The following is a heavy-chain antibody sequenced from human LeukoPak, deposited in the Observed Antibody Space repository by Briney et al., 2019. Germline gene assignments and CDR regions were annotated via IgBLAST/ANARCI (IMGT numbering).Heavy chain of an antibody. Sequence: SETLSLNCIVSGGSISSSSYYWGWIRQPPGKGLEWIGSMYYSGGTYYNPSLKSRVIIFVDMSKNQLSQKLGSVTAADTAVYYCARDDYCFDYWGQGTLVTVSS. CDR2: MYYSGGT. V-gene: IGHV4-39*02. D-gene: IGHD4-11*01. J-gene: IGHJ4*02. CDR3: ARDDYCFDY. CDR1: GGSISSSSYY.